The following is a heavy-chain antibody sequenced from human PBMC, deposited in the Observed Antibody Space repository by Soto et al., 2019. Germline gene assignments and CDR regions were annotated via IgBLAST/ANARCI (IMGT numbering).Heavy chain of an antibody. CDR3: ARDLQYSRLFYGMDV. Sequence: SETLSLTCTVSGGSISSSSYYWGWIRQPPGKGLEWIGSIFYSGSTYYNPSLKSRVTISVDTSKNQFSLKLSSVTAADTAVYYCARDLQYSRLFYGMDVWGQGTTVT. CDR2: IFYSGST. CDR1: GGSISSSSYY. V-gene: IGHV4-39*02. J-gene: IGHJ6*02. D-gene: IGHD6-13*01.